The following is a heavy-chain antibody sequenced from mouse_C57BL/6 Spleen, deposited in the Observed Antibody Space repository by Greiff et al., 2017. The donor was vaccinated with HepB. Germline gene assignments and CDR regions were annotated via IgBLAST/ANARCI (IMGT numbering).Heavy chain of an antibody. CDR3: TLIYYYGSSYFDY. CDR2: IDPENGDT. J-gene: IGHJ2*01. D-gene: IGHD1-1*01. CDR1: GFNIKDDY. V-gene: IGHV14-4*01. Sequence: VQLQQSGAELVRPGASVKLSCTASGFNIKDDYMHWVKQRPEQGLEWIGWIDPENGDTEYASKFQGKATITADTSSNTAYLQLSSLTSEDTAVYYCTLIYYYGSSYFDYWGQGTTLTVSS.